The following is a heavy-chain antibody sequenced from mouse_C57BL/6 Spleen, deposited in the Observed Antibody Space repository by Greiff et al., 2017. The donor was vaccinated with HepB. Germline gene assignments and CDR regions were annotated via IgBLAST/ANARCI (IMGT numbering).Heavy chain of an antibody. V-gene: IGHV5-17*01. J-gene: IGHJ2*01. CDR3: ARGGSLTPLGDY. D-gene: IGHD3-3*01. CDR2: ISSGSSTI. Sequence: EVMLVESGGGLVKPGGSLKLSCAASGFTFSDYGMHWVRQAPEKGLEWVAYISSGSSTIYYADTVKGRFTISRDNAKNTLFLQMTSLRSEDTAMYYCARGGSLTPLGDYWGQGTTLAVSS. CDR1: GFTFSDYG.